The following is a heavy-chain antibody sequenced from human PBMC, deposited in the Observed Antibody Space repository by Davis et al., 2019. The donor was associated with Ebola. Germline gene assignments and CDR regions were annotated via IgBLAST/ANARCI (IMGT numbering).Heavy chain of an antibody. CDR2: ISSSSNYI. CDR3: VRDPALVVTGGGWFFGL. D-gene: IGHD2-21*02. J-gene: IGHJ2*01. CDR1: GFTFSSNS. Sequence: GGSLRLSCAASGFTFSSNSMNWVRQAPGKGLEWVPFISSSSNYIYYADSVKGRFTVSRDNAKNSLYLQMNSLRAEDTAVYYCVRDPALVVTGGGWFFGLWGRGTLVTVSS. V-gene: IGHV3-21*01.